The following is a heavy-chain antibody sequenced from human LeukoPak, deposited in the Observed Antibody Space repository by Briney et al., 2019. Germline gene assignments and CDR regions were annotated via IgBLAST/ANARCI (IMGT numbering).Heavy chain of an antibody. D-gene: IGHD6-6*01. CDR3: ARGSSIAARLYYYYYMDV. CDR1: GYTFTGYY. CDR2: ISAYNGNT. V-gene: IGHV1-18*04. J-gene: IGHJ6*03. Sequence: ASVKVSCKASGYTFTGYYMHWVRQAPGQGLEWMGWISAYNGNTNYAQKLQGRVTMTTDTSTSTAYMELRSLRSDDTAVYYCARGSSIAARLYYYYYMDVWGKGTTVTVSS.